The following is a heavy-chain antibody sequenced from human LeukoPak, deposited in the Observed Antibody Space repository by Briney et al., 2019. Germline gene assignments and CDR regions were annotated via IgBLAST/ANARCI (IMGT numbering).Heavy chain of an antibody. Sequence: GGSLRLSCAASGFTFSSYGMHWVRQAPGKGLEWVAAISYDGSNEYYVDSVKGRFTVSRDNSKNTLYLQMNSLRSEDTAVYYCALGSQLGYFDYRGQGTLVTVSS. CDR3: ALGSQLGYFDY. CDR2: ISYDGSNE. V-gene: IGHV3-30*03. J-gene: IGHJ4*02. CDR1: GFTFSSYG. D-gene: IGHD2-2*01.